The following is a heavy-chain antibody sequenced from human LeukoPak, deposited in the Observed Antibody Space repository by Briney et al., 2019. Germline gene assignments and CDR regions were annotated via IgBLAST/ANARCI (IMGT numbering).Heavy chain of an antibody. V-gene: IGHV3-48*03. CDR3: ARGVVPPPY. D-gene: IGHD2-15*01. CDR1: GFTFSSYE. J-gene: IGHJ4*02. CDR2: ISSSGSII. Sequence: TGGSLRLSCAASGFTFSSYEFNWVRQAPGKGLEWVSYISSSGSIIFYADSVKGRFTISSDNAKKSVFLQMNSLRAEDTAIYYCARGVVPPPYWGQGTLVTVSS.